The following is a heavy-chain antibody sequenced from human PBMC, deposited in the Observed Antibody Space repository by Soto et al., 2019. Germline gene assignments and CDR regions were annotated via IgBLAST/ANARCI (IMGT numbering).Heavy chain of an antibody. CDR2: ISYDGSNK. CDR3: AKDNKQLANYCHYGMDV. V-gene: IGHV3-30*18. Sequence: XGALRLAPTDSGFTLSSSGMRWVVQVPGKELELVAVISYDGSNKYYEDSVKGRFTISSDNSRNTLYLQMNRLRAEDTAVYYCAKDNKQLANYCHYGMDVWGQVNTGTVS. J-gene: IGHJ6*02. D-gene: IGHD6-6*01. CDR1: GFTLSSSG.